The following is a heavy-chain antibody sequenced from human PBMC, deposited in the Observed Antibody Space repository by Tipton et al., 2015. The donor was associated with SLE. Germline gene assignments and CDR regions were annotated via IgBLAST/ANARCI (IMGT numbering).Heavy chain of an antibody. CDR3: ARVLLDDILTGYSHDAFDI. CDR2: IYTSGSA. Sequence: TLSLTCTVSGGSISSYYWSWIRQPPGKGLEWIGYIYTSGSAYYNPSLKSRVTISVDTSKNQFSLKLSSVTAADTAVYYCARVLLDDILTGYSHDAFDIWGQGTMVTVSS. V-gene: IGHV4-4*08. J-gene: IGHJ3*02. D-gene: IGHD3-9*01. CDR1: GGSISSYY.